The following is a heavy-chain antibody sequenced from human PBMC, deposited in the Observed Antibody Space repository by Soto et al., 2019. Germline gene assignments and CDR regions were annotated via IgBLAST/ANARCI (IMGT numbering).Heavy chain of an antibody. CDR1: GYTFTSYA. Sequence: QVQLVQSGAEVKKPGASVKVSCKASGYTFTSYAMHWVRQAPGQRLEWMGWINAGNGNTKYSQKFQGRVTITRDTSASTAYMELSSLRSEDTAVYYCLATPPRGWESFDYWGQGTLVTVSS. CDR2: INAGNGNT. J-gene: IGHJ4*02. V-gene: IGHV1-3*01. CDR3: LATPPRGWESFDY. D-gene: IGHD6-19*01.